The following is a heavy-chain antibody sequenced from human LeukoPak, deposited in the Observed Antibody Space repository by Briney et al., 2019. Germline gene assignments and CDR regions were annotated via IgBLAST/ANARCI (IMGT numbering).Heavy chain of an antibody. Sequence: PGGSLRLSCAASGFTFSSYAMSWVRQAPGKGLEWVSSISSSGRNTYYSDSVKGRSTISRDNSKNTLYLQMSSLRAEDTAVYYCAKRDRPCSGDCSAPYYFDYWGQGTLVTVSS. CDR2: ISSSGRNT. CDR3: AKRDRPCSGDCSAPYYFDY. D-gene: IGHD2-21*02. J-gene: IGHJ4*02. V-gene: IGHV3-23*01. CDR1: GFTFSSYA.